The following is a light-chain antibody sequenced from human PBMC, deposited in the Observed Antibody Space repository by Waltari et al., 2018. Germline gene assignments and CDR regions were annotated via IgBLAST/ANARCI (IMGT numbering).Light chain of an antibody. J-gene: IGLJ1*01. Sequence: QSALTQPASVSGSPGQSITISCTGTSSSVGGYNYFSWYQQHPGKAPKLMIYDVSNRPSGVSNRFSGSKSGNTASLTISGLQAEDEADYYCSSYTSSFLYVFGTGTKVTVL. V-gene: IGLV2-14*03. CDR3: SSYTSSFLYV. CDR2: DVS. CDR1: SSSVGGYNY.